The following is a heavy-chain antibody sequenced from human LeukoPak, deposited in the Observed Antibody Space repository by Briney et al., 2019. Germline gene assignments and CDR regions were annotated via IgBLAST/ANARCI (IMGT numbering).Heavy chain of an antibody. J-gene: IGHJ4*02. CDR3: AKEEVVPAAKGFDY. V-gene: IGHV3-23*01. D-gene: IGHD2-2*01. CDR1: GFTISSYA. CDR2: ISGSGGST. Sequence: GGSLRLSCAASGFTISSYAMSWVRQPPGKGLEWVSAISGSGGSTYYADSVKGRFTISRANSKNTLYLQMNSLRAEETAVYYCAKEEVVPAAKGFDYWGQGTLVTVSS.